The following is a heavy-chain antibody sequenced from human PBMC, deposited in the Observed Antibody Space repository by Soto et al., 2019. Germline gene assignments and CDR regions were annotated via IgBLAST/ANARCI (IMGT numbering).Heavy chain of an antibody. CDR2: ISAYNGNT. D-gene: IGHD4-17*01. V-gene: IGHV1-18*01. Sequence: QVQLVQSGAEVKKPGASVKVSCKASGYTFTSYGISWVRQAPGQGLEWMGWISAYNGNTNYAQKLQGRVTMTTDTTTRTAYKEPSSDKSDDTAVYYCARDLHGDAFYWGQGTLVTFSS. J-gene: IGHJ4*02. CDR3: ARDLHGDAFY. CDR1: GYTFTSYG.